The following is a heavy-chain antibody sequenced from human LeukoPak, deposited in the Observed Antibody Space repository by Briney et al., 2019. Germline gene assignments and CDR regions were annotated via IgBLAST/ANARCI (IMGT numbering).Heavy chain of an antibody. D-gene: IGHD4-17*01. CDR3: ARDSKHLTTVSFF. Sequence: SQTLSLTCTVSGGSISSGDYYWSWIRQPPGKGLEWIGYIYYSGSTYYNPSLKSRVTISVDTSKNQFSLKLSSVTAADTAVYYCARDSKHLTTVSFFWGQGTLVTVSS. V-gene: IGHV4-30-4*01. CDR2: IYYSGST. CDR1: GGSISSGDYY. J-gene: IGHJ4*02.